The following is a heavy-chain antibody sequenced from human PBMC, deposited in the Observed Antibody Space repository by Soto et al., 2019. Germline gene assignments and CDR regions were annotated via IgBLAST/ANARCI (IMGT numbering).Heavy chain of an antibody. J-gene: IGHJ6*03. D-gene: IGHD2-15*01. CDR3: ARGDCVVGSCYSLAWSFGYYVDV. CDR2: TNSDGSTS. Sequence: EVQLVESGGGLVQPGGSLRLSCAASGFTFSNYWMYWVRQAPGKGLVWVSRTNSDGSTSSYADSVKGRFTISRDNAKTTLYLRMNSLRAEDTSVDYCARGDCVVGSCYSLAWSFGYYVDVWGKGTTVTVFS. V-gene: IGHV3-74*01. CDR1: GFTFSNYW.